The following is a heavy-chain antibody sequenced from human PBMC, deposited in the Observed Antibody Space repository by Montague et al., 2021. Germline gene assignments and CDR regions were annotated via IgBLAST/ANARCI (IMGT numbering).Heavy chain of an antibody. J-gene: IGHJ5*02. V-gene: IGHV6-1*01. CDR2: CCYRSERNN. Sequence: CAISGDSVCVVELRCRSEEHSFELQSEYVVGCCYRSERNNEYAISVKSRITVNPDTSTNQFSLLLNSVTPEDTAVYYCARGWLKRFDPWGQGTLVTVSS. D-gene: IGHD5-24*01. CDR3: ARGWLKRFDP. CDR1: GDSVCVVEL.